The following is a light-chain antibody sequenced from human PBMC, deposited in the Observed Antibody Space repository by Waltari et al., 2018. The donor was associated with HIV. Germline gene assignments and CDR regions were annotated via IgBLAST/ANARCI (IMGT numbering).Light chain of an antibody. J-gene: IGLJ2*01. V-gene: IGLV2-23*02. CDR3: CAYAGSTTYVI. CDR1: RSDVGGYTL. CDR2: EVS. Sequence: QSALTQPDSVSGSPGQSITISFTGTRSDVGGYTLASRYQQHPGKAPKLMIYEVSKRPSGVSNRFSGSKSGNTASLTISGLQAEDEADYYCCAYAGSTTYVIFGGGTKLTVL.